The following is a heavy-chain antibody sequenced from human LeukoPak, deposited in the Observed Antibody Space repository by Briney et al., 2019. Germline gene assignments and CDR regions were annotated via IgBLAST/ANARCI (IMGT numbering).Heavy chain of an antibody. CDR2: IIPILGIA. D-gene: IGHD6-13*01. CDR1: GGTFSSYA. V-gene: IGHV1-69*04. CDR3: AREPGYSSSWYYFDY. Sequence: ASVKVSCKASGGTFSSYAISWVRQAPGQGLEWMGRIIPILGIANYAQKFQGRVTITADKSTSTAYMELSSLRSEDTAVYYCAREPGYSSSWYYFDYWGQGTLVTVSS. J-gene: IGHJ4*02.